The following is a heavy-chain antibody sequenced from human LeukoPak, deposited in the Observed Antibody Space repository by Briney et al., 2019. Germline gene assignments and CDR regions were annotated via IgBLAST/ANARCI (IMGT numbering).Heavy chain of an antibody. D-gene: IGHD3-16*01. CDR3: ARDNDSRDPPHFDY. J-gene: IGHJ4*02. Sequence: GASVKVSCKASGFTFTSSAMQWVRQARGQRLEWIGWIVVGSGNTNYAQKFQERVTITRDMSTSTAYTELSSLRSEDTAVYYCARDNDSRDPPHFDYWGQGTLVTVSS. CDR1: GFTFTSSA. CDR2: IVVGSGNT. V-gene: IGHV1-58*02.